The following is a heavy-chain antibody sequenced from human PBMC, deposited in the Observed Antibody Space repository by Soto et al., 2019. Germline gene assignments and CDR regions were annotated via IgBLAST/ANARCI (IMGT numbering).Heavy chain of an antibody. J-gene: IGHJ5*02. Sequence: SETLSLTCTVSGVSISSYYWSWIRQPAGKGLEWIGRIYTSGSTNYNPSLKSRVTMSVDTSKNQFSLKLSSVTAADTAMYYCARVGGSYNWFDPWGQGTLVTVSS. CDR2: IYTSGST. CDR1: GVSISSYY. D-gene: IGHD2-15*01. CDR3: ARVGGSYNWFDP. V-gene: IGHV4-4*07.